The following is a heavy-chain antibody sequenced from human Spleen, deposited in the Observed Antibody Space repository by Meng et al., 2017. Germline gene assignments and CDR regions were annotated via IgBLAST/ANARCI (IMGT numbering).Heavy chain of an antibody. CDR3: ARHDWFDP. V-gene: IGHV3-53*02. J-gene: IGHJ5*02. Sequence: EVQLVETGGVLSQPGESLRLSCAASGFIVSSDYMHWLRQAPGKGLEWVSVLYSGGGTYYADSVKGRFTISRDNSKKTVYPQMNSLRAEDTAIYYCARHDWFDPWGQGTLVTVSS. CDR1: GFIVSSDY. CDR2: LYSGGGT.